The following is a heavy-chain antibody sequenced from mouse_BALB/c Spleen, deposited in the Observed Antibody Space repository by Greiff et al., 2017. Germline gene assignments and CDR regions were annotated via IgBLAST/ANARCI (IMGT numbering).Heavy chain of an antibody. D-gene: IGHD2-10*02. CDR1: GYTFTSYW. Sequence: DLVKPGASVKLSCKASGYTFTSYWINWIKQRPGQGLEWIGRIAPGSGSTYYNEMFKGKATLTVDTSSSTAYIQLSSLSSEDSAVYFCARSEYGNYWFAYWGQGTLVTVSA. CDR2: IAPGSGST. CDR3: ARSEYGNYWFAY. V-gene: IGHV1S41*01. J-gene: IGHJ3*01.